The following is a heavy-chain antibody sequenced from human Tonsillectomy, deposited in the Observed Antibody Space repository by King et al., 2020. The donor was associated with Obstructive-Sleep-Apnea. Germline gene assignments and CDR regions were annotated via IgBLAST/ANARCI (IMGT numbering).Heavy chain of an antibody. J-gene: IGHJ3*02. CDR3: ARRDIVVVPTGVGAFDI. CDR2: INPSGGST. CDR1: GYTFTSYY. V-gene: IGHV1-46*01. D-gene: IGHD2-2*01. Sequence: QLVQSGAEVKKPGASVKVSCKASGYTFTSYYMHWVRQAPGQGLEWMGIINPSGGSTSYAQEFQGRVTITRDTSTSTVYMELSSLRSEDTAVYYCARRDIVVVPTGVGAFDIWGQGTMVTVSS.